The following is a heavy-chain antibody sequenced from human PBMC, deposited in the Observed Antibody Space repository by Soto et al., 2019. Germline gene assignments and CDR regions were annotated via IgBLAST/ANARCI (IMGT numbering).Heavy chain of an antibody. D-gene: IGHD1-1*01. CDR2: IGADNGDT. CDR3: ARDWKGAEGFDP. CDR1: GHTFSTYG. V-gene: IGHV1-18*01. Sequence: ASVKVSCKASGHTFSTYGFSWVRQAPGQGLEWMGWIGADNGDTNYAQNFQGRVTMTTDTSTTTSYMELRSLTSDDTAVYFCARDWKGAEGFDPWGQGTLVTVSS. J-gene: IGHJ5*02.